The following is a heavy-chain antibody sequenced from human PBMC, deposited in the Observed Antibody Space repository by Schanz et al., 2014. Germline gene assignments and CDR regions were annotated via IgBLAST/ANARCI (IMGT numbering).Heavy chain of an antibody. CDR1: GFSFSSYS. Sequence: EVQLVESGGGLVQPGESLRLSCAVSGFSFSSYSMSWVRQAPGKGLEWIAYISSGGTTIYYADSVKGRFTISRDNAKNSLFLQMNSLSAEDTAVYYCAKVAPAAAYLDSWGLGTLVTVSS. J-gene: IGHJ4*02. CDR3: AKVAPAAAYLDS. V-gene: IGHV3-48*03. D-gene: IGHD2-2*01. CDR2: ISSGGTTI.